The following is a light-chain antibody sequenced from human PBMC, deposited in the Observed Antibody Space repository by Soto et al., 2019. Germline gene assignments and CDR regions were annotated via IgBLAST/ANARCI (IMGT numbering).Light chain of an antibody. CDR1: QSVSNN. V-gene: IGKV3-15*01. CDR3: QQYNTWPRT. CDR2: GAS. Sequence: EIVMTQSPATLSVSPGERATLSCRASQSVSNNLAWYQQKPGQAPRLLIYGASTRATGIPARFSGNGSGTEFTLTVSSLQSEDFAVYYCQQYNTWPRTFGQGTKVEIK. J-gene: IGKJ1*01.